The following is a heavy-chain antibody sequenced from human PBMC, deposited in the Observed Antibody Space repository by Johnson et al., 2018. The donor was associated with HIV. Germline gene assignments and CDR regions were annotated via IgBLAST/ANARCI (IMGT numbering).Heavy chain of an antibody. Sequence: VQLVESGGGLVQPGGSLRLSCAASGFTFSDYDMHWVRQATGEGLEWVSAIGSAGDTYYPGSVKGRFTISRENAKNSLYLQMNSLRAEDTAVYYCAKDIMPGSSSWVLPLDAFDIWGQGTMVTVSS. J-gene: IGHJ3*02. CDR1: GFTFSDYD. D-gene: IGHD6-13*01. CDR2: IGSAGDT. V-gene: IGHV3-13*01. CDR3: AKDIMPGSSSWVLPLDAFDI.